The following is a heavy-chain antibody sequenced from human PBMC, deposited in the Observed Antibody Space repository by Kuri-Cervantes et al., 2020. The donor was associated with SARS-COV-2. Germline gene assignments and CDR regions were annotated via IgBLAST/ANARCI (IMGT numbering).Heavy chain of an antibody. V-gene: IGHV4-39*01. CDR1: GGSISSSSYY. CDR3: ARHSDRHYYDSSGYSFDY. J-gene: IGHJ4*02. Sequence: SETLSLTCTVSGGSISSSSYYWGWIRQPPGKGLEWIGSIYYSGSTYYNPSLKSRVTISVDTSKNQFSLKLSSVTAADTAVYYCARHSDRHYYDSSGYSFDYWGQGNLV. CDR2: IYYSGST. D-gene: IGHD3-22*01.